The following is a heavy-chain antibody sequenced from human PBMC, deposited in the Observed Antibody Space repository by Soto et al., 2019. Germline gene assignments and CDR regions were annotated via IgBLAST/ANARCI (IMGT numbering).Heavy chain of an antibody. CDR3: AHAYYDYVWGSYRPFDY. J-gene: IGHJ4*02. Sequence: QITLKESGPTLVKPTQTLTLTCTFSGFSLSTSGVGVGWIRQPPGKALEWLALIYWDDDKRYSPSLKSRLTITKDTSKHQVVLTMTNMDPVDTATYYCAHAYYDYVWGSYRPFDYWGQGTLVTVSS. CDR2: IYWDDDK. D-gene: IGHD3-16*02. V-gene: IGHV2-5*02. CDR1: GFSLSTSGVG.